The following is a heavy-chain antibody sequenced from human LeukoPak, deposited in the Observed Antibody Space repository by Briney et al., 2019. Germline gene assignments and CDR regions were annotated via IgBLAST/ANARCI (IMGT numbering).Heavy chain of an antibody. CDR3: ARDLILVTSSDYFDY. D-gene: IGHD2-21*02. CDR2: INPNSGGT. Sequence: APVKVSCXASGYTFTGYYMHWVRLAPGQGLEWMGRINPNSGGTNYAQKFQGRVTMTRDTSISTAYMELSRLRSDDTAVYYCARDLILVTSSDYFDYWGQGTLVTVSS. J-gene: IGHJ4*02. V-gene: IGHV1-2*06. CDR1: GYTFTGYY.